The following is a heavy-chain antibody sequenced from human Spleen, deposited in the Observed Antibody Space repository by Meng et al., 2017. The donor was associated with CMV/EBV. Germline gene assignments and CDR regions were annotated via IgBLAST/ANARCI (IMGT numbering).Heavy chain of an antibody. CDR1: HA. J-gene: IGHJ5*02. Sequence: HAMYWVRQAPGKGLEWVAVISYDGNNKYYADSVKGRFTISRDNSKNTLYLQMNGLRAEDTAVYYCARDRHSSRISVIVRTPAWFDPWGQGTLVTVSS. CDR3: ARDRHSSRISVIVRTPAWFDP. V-gene: IGHV3-30*04. CDR2: ISYDGNNK. D-gene: IGHD3-22*01.